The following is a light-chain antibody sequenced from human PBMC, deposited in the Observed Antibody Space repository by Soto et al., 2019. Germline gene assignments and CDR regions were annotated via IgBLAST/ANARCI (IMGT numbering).Light chain of an antibody. J-gene: IGLJ1*01. V-gene: IGLV2-14*03. CDR3: SSYTSSGIYV. CDR1: SRDVGGYDY. CDR2: DVN. Sequence: QSALTQPASVSGSPGQSITISCTGTSRDVGGYDYVSWYQQYPGKAPKLMIFDVNNRPSGVSDRFSGSKSANTASLTISGLQSEDEADYYCSSYTSSGIYVFGTGTKVTV.